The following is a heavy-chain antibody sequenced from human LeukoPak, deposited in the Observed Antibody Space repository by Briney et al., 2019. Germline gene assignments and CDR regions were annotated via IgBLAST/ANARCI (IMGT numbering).Heavy chain of an antibody. CDR2: ISWNSGSI. CDR3: TTDGLYCGGDCYDPRPYLG. CDR1: GFTFDDYA. J-gene: IGHJ4*02. D-gene: IGHD2-21*01. V-gene: IGHV3-9*01. Sequence: GGSLRLSCAASGFTFDDYAMHWVRQAPGKGLEWVSGISWNSGSIGYADSVEGRFTISRDNAKNSLYLQMNSLRAEDTAVYYCTTDGLYCGGDCYDPRPYLGWGQGTLVTVSS.